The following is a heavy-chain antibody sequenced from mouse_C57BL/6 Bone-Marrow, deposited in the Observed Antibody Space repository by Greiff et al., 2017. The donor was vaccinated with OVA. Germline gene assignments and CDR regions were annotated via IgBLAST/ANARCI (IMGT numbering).Heavy chain of an antibody. J-gene: IGHJ4*01. CDR3: AREFYSNYVDYAMDY. V-gene: IGHV1-53*01. CDR2: INPSNGGT. D-gene: IGHD2-5*01. CDR1: GYTFTSYW. Sequence: QVQLQQPGTELVKPGASVKLSCKASGYTFTSYWMHWVKQRPGQGLEWIGNINPSNGGTNYNEKFKSKATLTVDKSSSTAYMQLSSLTSEDSAVYYCAREFYSNYVDYAMDYWGQGTSVIVSS.